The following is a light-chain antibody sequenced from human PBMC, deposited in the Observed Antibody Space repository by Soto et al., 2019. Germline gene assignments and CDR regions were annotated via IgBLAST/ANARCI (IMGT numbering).Light chain of an antibody. CDR2: RNN. J-gene: IGLJ2*01. Sequence: QSVLTQPPSASGTPGQRVTISCSGSSSNIGSNYVYWYQQLPGTAPKVLIYRNNQRPSGVPDRFSGSTSGTSASLAISGLRSEDEADYYCAAWDDSLSAVLFGERTKLTVL. V-gene: IGLV1-47*01. CDR1: SSNIGSNY. CDR3: AAWDDSLSAVL.